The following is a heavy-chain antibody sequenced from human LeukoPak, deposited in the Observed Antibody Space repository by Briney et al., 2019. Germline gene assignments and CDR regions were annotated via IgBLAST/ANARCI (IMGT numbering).Heavy chain of an antibody. CDR3: AKERDTAMVTIDY. CDR1: RFTFSRYW. V-gene: IGHV3-74*01. CDR2: INSDGIST. Sequence: PGGSLRLSCAASRFTFSRYWMHWVRQAPGKGLVWVSRINSDGISTSYADSVKGRFTISRDNSKNTLYLQMNSLRAEDTAVYYCAKERDTAMVTIDYWGQGTLVTVSS. D-gene: IGHD5-18*01. J-gene: IGHJ4*02.